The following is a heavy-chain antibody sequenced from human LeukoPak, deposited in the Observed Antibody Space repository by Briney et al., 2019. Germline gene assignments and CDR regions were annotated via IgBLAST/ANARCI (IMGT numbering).Heavy chain of an antibody. CDR2: IYSGGST. J-gene: IGHJ4*02. Sequence: GGSLRLSCAASGFTVSSNYMSWVRQSPGKGLEWFSVIYSGGSTYYADSVKGRFTISRDNSKNTHYLQMSSLRAEDTGIYYCAKGGHYSFFDYWGQGTLVTVSS. V-gene: IGHV3-53*01. D-gene: IGHD4-11*01. CDR1: GFTVSSNY. CDR3: AKGGHYSFFDY.